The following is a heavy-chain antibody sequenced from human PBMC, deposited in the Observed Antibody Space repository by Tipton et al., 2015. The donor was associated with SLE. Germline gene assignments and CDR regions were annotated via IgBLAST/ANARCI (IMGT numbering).Heavy chain of an antibody. Sequence: TLSLTCTVSGGSISSSSYYWGWIRQPPGKGLEWIGSIYYSGSTYYNPSLKSRVTISVDTSKNQFSLKLSSVTAADTAVYYCARGPKVGARGDAFDIWGQGTMVTVSS. CDR1: GGSISSSSYY. D-gene: IGHD1-26*01. CDR3: ARGPKVGARGDAFDI. J-gene: IGHJ3*02. V-gene: IGHV4-39*07. CDR2: IYYSGST.